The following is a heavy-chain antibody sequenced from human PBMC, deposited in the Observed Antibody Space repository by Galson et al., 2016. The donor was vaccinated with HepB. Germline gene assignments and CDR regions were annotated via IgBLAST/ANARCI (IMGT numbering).Heavy chain of an antibody. V-gene: IGHV3-7*01. J-gene: IGHJ3*02. CDR1: GFTFSSYW. CDR2: IKQDGSDK. CDR3: ARDMGENYGVNSGAFDI. D-gene: IGHD4-23*01. Sequence: SLRLSCAVSGFTFSSYWMNWVRQAPGKGLEWVANIKQDGSDKYSVDSVKGRFTISRDNAKNALYLQMNSLRAEDTAVYYCARDMGENYGVNSGAFDIWGQGTMVTVSS.